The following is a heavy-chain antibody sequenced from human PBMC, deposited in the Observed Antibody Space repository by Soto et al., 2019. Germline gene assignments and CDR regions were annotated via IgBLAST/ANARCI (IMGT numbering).Heavy chain of an antibody. CDR2: ISSSGSTI. J-gene: IGHJ6*02. CDR3: ARGRVDTPMVTSHYYYGMDV. CDR1: GFTFSDYY. D-gene: IGHD5-18*01. V-gene: IGHV3-11*01. Sequence: QVQLVESGGGLVKPGGSLRLSCVASGFTFSDYYMSWIRQAPGKGLEWVSYISSSGSTIYYADSVKGRFTISRDNAKNSLYLQMNSLRAEDTAVYYWARGRVDTPMVTSHYYYGMDVWGQGTTVTVSS.